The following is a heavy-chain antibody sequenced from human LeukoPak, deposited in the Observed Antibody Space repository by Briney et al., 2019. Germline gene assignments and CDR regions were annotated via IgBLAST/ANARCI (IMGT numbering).Heavy chain of an antibody. CDR3: ARDPSIVATIYFDY. Sequence: GGSLRLSCAASGFTVSSNYMNWVRQAPGKGLEWVSYISSSSTIYYADSVKGRFTISRDNAKNSLYLQMNSLRAEDTAVYYCARDPSIVATIYFDYWGQGTLVTVSS. CDR2: ISSSSTI. J-gene: IGHJ4*02. D-gene: IGHD5-12*01. V-gene: IGHV3-69-1*01. CDR1: GFTVSSNY.